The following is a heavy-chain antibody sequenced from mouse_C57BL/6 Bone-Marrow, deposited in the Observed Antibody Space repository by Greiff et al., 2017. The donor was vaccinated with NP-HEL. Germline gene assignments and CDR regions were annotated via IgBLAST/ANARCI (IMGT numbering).Heavy chain of an antibody. V-gene: IGHV1-54*01. D-gene: IGHD2-2*01. CDR2: INPGSGGT. Sequence: QVQLQQSGAELVRPGTSVKVSCKASGYAFTNYLIEWVKQRPGQGLEWIGVINPGSGGTNYNEKFKGKATLTADKSSSTAYMQLSSLTSEDSAVYFCAIGGYAWFAYWGQGTLVTVSA. CDR3: AIGGYAWFAY. CDR1: GYAFTNYL. J-gene: IGHJ3*01.